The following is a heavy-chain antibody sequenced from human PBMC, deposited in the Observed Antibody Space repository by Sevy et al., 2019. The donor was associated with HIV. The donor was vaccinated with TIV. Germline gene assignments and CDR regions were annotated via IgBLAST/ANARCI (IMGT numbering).Heavy chain of an antibody. CDR1: GFTFSSYA. J-gene: IGHJ4*02. CDR2: ISYDGSNK. Sequence: GGSLRLSCAASGFTFSSYAMHWVRHAPGKGLEWVAVISYDGSNKYYADSVKGRFTISRDNSKNTLYLQMNSLRAEDTAVYYCAREGYSYGNDYWGQGTLVTVSS. V-gene: IGHV3-30-3*01. CDR3: AREGYSYGNDY. D-gene: IGHD5-18*01.